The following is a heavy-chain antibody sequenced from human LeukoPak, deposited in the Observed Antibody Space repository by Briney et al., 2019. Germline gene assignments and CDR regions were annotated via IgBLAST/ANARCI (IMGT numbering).Heavy chain of an antibody. J-gene: IGHJ5*02. D-gene: IGHD3-10*01. CDR2: ISYIGST. Sequence: SETLSLTCTVSGASISGHYLTWIRHAPGKGLEWIGYISYIGSTNYNPSLKSRVTISVDTSKNLFSLKLSSVTAADTAVYYCARDPSSFGGRFDPWGQGTLVAVSS. V-gene: IGHV4-59*11. CDR3: ARDPSSFGGRFDP. CDR1: GASISGHY.